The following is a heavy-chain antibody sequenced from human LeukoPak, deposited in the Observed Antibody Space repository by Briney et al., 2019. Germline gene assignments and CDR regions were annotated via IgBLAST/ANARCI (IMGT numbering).Heavy chain of an antibody. D-gene: IGHD3-9*01. CDR2: INPNSGGT. V-gene: IGHV1-2*02. CDR3: ARGSEYYDILTGYYLSY. Sequence: ASVKVSCKASGYTFTGYYMHWVRQAPGQGLEWMGWINPNSGGTNYAQKFQGRVTMTRGTSISTAYMELSRLRSDDTAVYYCARGSEYYDILTGYYLSYWGQGTLVTVSS. CDR1: GYTFTGYY. J-gene: IGHJ4*02.